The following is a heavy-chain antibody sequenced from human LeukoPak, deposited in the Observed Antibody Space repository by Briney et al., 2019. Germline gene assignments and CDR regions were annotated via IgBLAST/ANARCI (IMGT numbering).Heavy chain of an antibody. CDR2: INHSGST. CDR1: GGSFSGYY. D-gene: IGHD3-10*01. V-gene: IGHV4-34*01. Sequence: SETLSLTCAVYGGSFSGYYWSWIRQPPGKGLEWIGEINHSGSTNYNPSLKSRVTISVDTSKNQFSLKLSSVTAADTAVYYCARHTPRYYYGSGSQSFDYWGQGTLVTVSS. CDR3: ARHTPRYYYGSGSQSFDY. J-gene: IGHJ4*02.